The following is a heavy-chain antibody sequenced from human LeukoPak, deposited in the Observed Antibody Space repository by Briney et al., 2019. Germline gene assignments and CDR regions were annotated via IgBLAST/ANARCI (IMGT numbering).Heavy chain of an antibody. Sequence: EAGGSLRLSCAASGFTFSTYAMSWVRQAPGKGLEWVSTLNGSGGRTHYADSVKGRFTISRDNSKNTIYLQINSLRTEDTAVYYCAKDVGVLPPALFPTTQTYFEYWGQGTLVTVSS. D-gene: IGHD2-8*01. J-gene: IGHJ4*02. V-gene: IGHV3-23*01. CDR2: LNGSGGRT. CDR3: AKDVGVLPPALFPTTQTYFEY. CDR1: GFTFSTYA.